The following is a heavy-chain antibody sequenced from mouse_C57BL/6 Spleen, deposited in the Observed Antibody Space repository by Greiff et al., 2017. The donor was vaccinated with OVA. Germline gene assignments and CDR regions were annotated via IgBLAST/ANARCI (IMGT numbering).Heavy chain of an antibody. D-gene: IGHD1-1*01. CDR1: GYTFTSYW. V-gene: IGHV1-74*01. Sequence: QVQLQQPGAELVKPGASVKVSCKASGYTFTSYWMHWVKQRPGQGLEWIGRINPSDSDTNYNQKFKGKATLTVDKSSSTAYMQLSSLTSEDSAVYYCAIEDYYGSRGRNYWGQGTTLTVSS. J-gene: IGHJ2*01. CDR2: INPSDSDT. CDR3: AIEDYYGSRGRNY.